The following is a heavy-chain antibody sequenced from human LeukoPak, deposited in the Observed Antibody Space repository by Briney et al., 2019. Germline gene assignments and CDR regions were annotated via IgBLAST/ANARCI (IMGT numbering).Heavy chain of an antibody. D-gene: IGHD3-3*01. V-gene: IGHV6-1*01. CDR3: AREGRILEWFKQHYRTYYMDV. Sequence: SQTLSLTCAIPGDSVSSNSAAWNWIRQSPSRGLEWLGRTYYRSKWYNDYAVSVKSRITINPDTSKNQFSLQLNSVTPEDTAVYYCAREGRILEWFKQHYRTYYMDVWGKGTAVTVSS. J-gene: IGHJ6*03. CDR2: TYYRSKWYN. CDR1: GDSVSSNSAA.